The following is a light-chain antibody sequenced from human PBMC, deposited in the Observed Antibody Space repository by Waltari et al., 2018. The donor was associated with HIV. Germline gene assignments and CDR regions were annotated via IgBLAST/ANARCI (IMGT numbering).Light chain of an antibody. V-gene: IGKV3-15*01. J-gene: IGKJ1*01. CDR2: GAS. CDR1: QSVTSN. Sequence: EIVMTQSPATLSVSPGERATLPCRASQSVTSNLAWYQQRPGQAPRLLISGASTRATDIPARFSGSGSGTEFTLTISSLQSEDFAVYYCQQYYNWPPTWTFGQGTRVEIK. CDR3: QQYYNWPPTWT.